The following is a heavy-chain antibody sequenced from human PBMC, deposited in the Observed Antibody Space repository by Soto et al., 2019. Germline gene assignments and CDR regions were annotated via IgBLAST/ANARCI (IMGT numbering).Heavy chain of an antibody. D-gene: IGHD2-2*01. Sequence: TLSLTCSVSGGSISSSSYFWGWIRQPPGKGLEWIGSIYYSGSTYYNPSLKSRVTVSVDTSKNQFSLKLSSVTAADTAVYYCARQGVCISTSCYQGWFDPWGQG. CDR3: ARQGVCISTSCYQGWFDP. CDR1: GGSISSSSYF. J-gene: IGHJ5*02. V-gene: IGHV4-39*01. CDR2: IYYSGST.